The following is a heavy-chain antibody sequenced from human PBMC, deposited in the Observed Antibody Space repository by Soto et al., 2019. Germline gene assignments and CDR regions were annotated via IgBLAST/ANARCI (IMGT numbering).Heavy chain of an antibody. V-gene: IGHV3-23*01. CDR3: AKDRAAHWFDP. Sequence: GSLRLSCAASGFTFSTYAMSWVRQAPGKGLEWVSAINAGRGSAFYADSVKGRFTISRDDSKNTLYLQMNSLRVEDTAVYYCAKDRAAHWFDPWGQGTLVTVSS. CDR2: INAGRGSA. J-gene: IGHJ5*02. D-gene: IGHD6-6*01. CDR1: GFTFSTYA.